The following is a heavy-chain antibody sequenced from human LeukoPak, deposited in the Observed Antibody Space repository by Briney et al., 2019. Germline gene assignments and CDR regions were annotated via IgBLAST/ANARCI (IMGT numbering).Heavy chain of an antibody. Sequence: GGSLRLSCAASGFTFSSYAMHWVRQAPGKGLEWVAVISYDGSNKYYADSVKGRFTISRDNSKNTLYLQMNSLRAEDTAVYYCARSYCSSASCYFDYWGQGTLVTVSS. V-gene: IGHV3-30*04. CDR1: GFTFSSYA. CDR2: ISYDGSNK. J-gene: IGHJ4*02. D-gene: IGHD2-2*01. CDR3: ARSYCSSASCYFDY.